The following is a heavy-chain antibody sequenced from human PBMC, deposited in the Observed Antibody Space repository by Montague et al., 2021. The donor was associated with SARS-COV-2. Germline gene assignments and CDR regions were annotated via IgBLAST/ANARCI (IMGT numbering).Heavy chain of an antibody. V-gene: IGHV4-59*01. CDR1: GASITTYY. CDR3: ARQPYLASAYYFDY. CDR2: ILHSGHT. D-gene: IGHD3-10*01. J-gene: IGHJ4*02. Sequence: SETLSLTCSVSGASITTYYWSWIRQAPGKGLEWIAYILHSGHTNYNPSLRSRVAISIDTSRDQFSLSLTSITAADTAVYYCARQPYLASAYYFDYWGLGTLVTVSS.